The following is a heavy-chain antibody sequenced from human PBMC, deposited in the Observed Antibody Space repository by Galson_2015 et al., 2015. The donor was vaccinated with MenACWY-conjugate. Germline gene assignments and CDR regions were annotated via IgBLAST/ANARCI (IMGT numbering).Heavy chain of an antibody. J-gene: IGHJ6*03. CDR1: GFTFSNSA. Sequence: SLRLSCAASGFTFSNSAMNWVRQAPGKGLEWASGIRTITGSTYYADSVKGRFTISRDQSKNTLNLQMNSLRADDTAVYFCARGGSASNVYYLVDVWGNGTTVTVSS. D-gene: IGHD3-16*01. CDR3: ARGGSASNVYYLVDV. CDR2: IRTITGST. V-gene: IGHV3-23*01.